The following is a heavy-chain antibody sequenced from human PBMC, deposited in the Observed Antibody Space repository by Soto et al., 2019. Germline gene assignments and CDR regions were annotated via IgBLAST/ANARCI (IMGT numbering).Heavy chain of an antibody. CDR3: ARVWPATGFSDY. CDR2: INHRGST. V-gene: IGHV4-34*01. J-gene: IGHJ4*02. CDR1: GGSFSGYY. D-gene: IGHD6-13*01. Sequence: QVQLQQWGAGLLKPSETLSLTCAVYGGSFSGYYWSWIRQTPSKGLEWIGEINHRGSTSHNPSHKSRLTISVDTSKHQFSLRLSSVTDADTAVYYCARVWPATGFSDYWGQGTLVTVSS.